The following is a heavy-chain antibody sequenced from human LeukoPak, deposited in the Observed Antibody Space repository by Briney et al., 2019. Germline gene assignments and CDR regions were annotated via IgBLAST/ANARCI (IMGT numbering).Heavy chain of an antibody. CDR2: VSYSGFT. J-gene: IGHJ4*02. V-gene: IGHV4-59*11. D-gene: IGHD3-10*01. CDR1: RGSLSSHS. CDR3: ARATGGLTLFDY. Sequence: PSETLSLTCTVSRGSLSSHSWSWIRQPPGKGLDWIGSVSYSGFTKYNPSLESRVSMSVDTPKDQFSLRLSSVTAADTAFYYCARATGGLTLFDYWGQGTPVTVSS.